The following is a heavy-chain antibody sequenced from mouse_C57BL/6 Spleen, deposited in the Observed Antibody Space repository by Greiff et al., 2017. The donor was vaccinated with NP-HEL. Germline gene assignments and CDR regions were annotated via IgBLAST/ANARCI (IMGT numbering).Heavy chain of an antibody. CDR1: GYAFSSYW. CDR2: IYPGDGNT. J-gene: IGHJ1*03. V-gene: IGHV1-80*01. D-gene: IGHD2-3*01. CDR3: ARNGGYYPYWYFDV. Sequence: QVQLKQSGAELVKPGASVKISCKASGYAFSSYWMNWVKQRPGKGLEWIGQIYPGDGNTNYNGKFKGKATLTADKSSSTAYMQLSSLTSEDSAVYFCARNGGYYPYWYFDVWGTGTTVTVSS.